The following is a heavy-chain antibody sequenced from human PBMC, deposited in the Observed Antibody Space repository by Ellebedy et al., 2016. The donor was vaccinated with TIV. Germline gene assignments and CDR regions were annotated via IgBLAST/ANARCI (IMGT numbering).Heavy chain of an antibody. CDR3: ARRNKYSGEDY. Sequence: MPSETLSLTCSVSGGSISSSSYYWGWIRQPPGKGLEWIGSIYYSGSTYYNPSLKSRVTISVDTSKNQFSLKLSSVTAADTAVYYCARRNKYSGEDYWGQGTLVTVSS. D-gene: IGHD1-26*01. CDR2: IYYSGST. CDR1: GGSISSSSYY. V-gene: IGHV4-39*07. J-gene: IGHJ4*02.